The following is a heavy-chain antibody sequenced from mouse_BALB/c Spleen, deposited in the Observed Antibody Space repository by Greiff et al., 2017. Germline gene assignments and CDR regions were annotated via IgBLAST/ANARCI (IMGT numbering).Heavy chain of an antibody. D-gene: IGHD1-1*01. J-gene: IGHJ4*01. CDR2: ISSGGSYT. Sequence: EVQVVESGGGLVKPGGSLKLSCAASGFTFSSYTMSWVRQTPEKRLEWVATISSGGSYTYYPDSVKGRFTISRDNAKNTLYLQMSSLKSEDTAMYYCTRGGITTVVAKGYYAMDYWGQGTSVTVSS. V-gene: IGHV5-6-4*01. CDR1: GFTFSSYT. CDR3: TRGGITTVVAKGYYAMDY.